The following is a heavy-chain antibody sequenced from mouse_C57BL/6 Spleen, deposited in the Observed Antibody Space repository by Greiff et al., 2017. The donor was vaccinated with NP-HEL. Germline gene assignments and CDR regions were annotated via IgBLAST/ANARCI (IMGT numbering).Heavy chain of an antibody. V-gene: IGHV14-3*01. J-gene: IGHJ4*01. D-gene: IGHD1-1*01. CDR3: ASPFTTVVATDYYAMDY. Sequence: EVQLQQSVAELVRPGASVKLSCTASGFTITNTYMHWVKQRPEQGLEWIGRIDPANGNTKYAPKFQGKATITADTSSNTAYLQLSSLTSEDTAIYYCASPFTTVVATDYYAMDYWGQGTSVTVSS. CDR2: IDPANGNT. CDR1: GFTITNTY.